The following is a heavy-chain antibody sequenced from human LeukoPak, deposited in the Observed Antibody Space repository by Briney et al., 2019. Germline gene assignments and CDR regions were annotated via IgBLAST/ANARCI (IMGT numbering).Heavy chain of an antibody. CDR2: ISYDGSNK. CDR1: GFTFSSYG. CDR3: ARDFMATITDY. J-gene: IGHJ4*02. D-gene: IGHD5-24*01. Sequence: GGSLRLSCAASGFTFSSYGMHWVRQAPGKGLEWVAVISYDGSNKYYADSVKGRFTISRDNSKNTLYLQMNSLRAEDTAVYYCARDFMATITDYWGQGTLVTVSS. V-gene: IGHV3-30*03.